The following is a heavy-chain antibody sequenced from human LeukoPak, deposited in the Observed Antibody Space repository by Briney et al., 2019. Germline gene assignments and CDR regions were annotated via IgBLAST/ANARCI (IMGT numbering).Heavy chain of an antibody. V-gene: IGHV1-2*02. CDR2: INPNSGGT. D-gene: IGHD3-22*01. CDR1: GYTFTSYG. CDR3: ARGYYDSSDYEYFQH. Sequence: ASVKVSCKASGYTFTSYGISWVRQAPGQGLEWMGWINPNSGGTNSAQKFQGRVTMTRDTSIITAYMELSRLRSDDTAVYFCARGYYDSSDYEYFQHWGQGTLVTVSS. J-gene: IGHJ1*01.